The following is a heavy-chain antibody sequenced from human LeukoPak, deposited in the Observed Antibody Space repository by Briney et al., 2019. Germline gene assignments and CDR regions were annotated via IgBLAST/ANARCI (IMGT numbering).Heavy chain of an antibody. CDR1: GFSVSNNY. CDR2: IYSGGST. D-gene: IGHD2-15*01. V-gene: IGHV3-66*01. J-gene: IGHJ1*01. Sequence: GGSLRLSCAASGFSVSNNYMSWVRQAPGKGLEWVSVIYSGGSTFYADSVKGRFTISRDNSKNTLYLQMNSLRVEDTAVYYCASDSYSPEYFQHWGQGTLVTVSS. CDR3: ASDSYSPEYFQH.